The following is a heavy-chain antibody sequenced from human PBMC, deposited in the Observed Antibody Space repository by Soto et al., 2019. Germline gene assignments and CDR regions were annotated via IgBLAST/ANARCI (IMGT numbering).Heavy chain of an antibody. CDR2: IKQDGSEK. CDR1: GFTFSTYC. Sequence: LTLSCAASGFTFSTYCMNWVRQAPGKGLEWVANIKQDGSEKYYVDSVKGRFAISRDNAKDSLFLQMNNLRAEDTAVYYCVRDWSTFWGMDVWGQGTTVTVSS. CDR3: VRDWSTFWGMDV. J-gene: IGHJ6*02. V-gene: IGHV3-7*01.